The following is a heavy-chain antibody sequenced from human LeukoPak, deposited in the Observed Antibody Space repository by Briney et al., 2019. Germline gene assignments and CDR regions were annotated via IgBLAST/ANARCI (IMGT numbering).Heavy chain of an antibody. CDR1: GFTFSSYA. Sequence: GGSLRLSCAASGFTFSSYAMSWVRQAPGKGLEWVSAISGSGGSTYYADSVKGRFTISRDNSKNTLYLQMDSLRAEDTAVYYCAKCTRGIAHYHIDYWGQGTLVTVSS. D-gene: IGHD3-9*01. CDR2: ISGSGGST. CDR3: AKCTRGIAHYHIDY. V-gene: IGHV3-23*01. J-gene: IGHJ4*02.